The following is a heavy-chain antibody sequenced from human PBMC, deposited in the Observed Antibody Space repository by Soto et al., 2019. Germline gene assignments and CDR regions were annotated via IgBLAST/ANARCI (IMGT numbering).Heavy chain of an antibody. J-gene: IGHJ6*02. D-gene: IGHD3-10*01. CDR3: ARGWVNYGSGSYDV. V-gene: IGHV3-74*01. CDR1: EFTFSRYW. CDR2: INSDGSGT. Sequence: EVQLVESGGGLVQPGGSLRLSCAASEFTFSRYWMHWVRQAPGKGLMWVSRINSDGSGTNYADSVKGRFTISRDNAKNTLYLKMNSLRVEDTAVYYCARGWVNYGSGSYDVWGQGTTVTVSS.